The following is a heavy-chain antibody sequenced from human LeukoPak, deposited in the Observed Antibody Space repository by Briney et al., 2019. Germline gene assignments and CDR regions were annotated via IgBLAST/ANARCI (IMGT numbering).Heavy chain of an antibody. D-gene: IGHD3-22*01. J-gene: IGHJ4*02. CDR3: ATDYYDSSGYSLGDDY. CDR2: ISSSSSYI. CDR1: GFTFSSYS. Sequence: GGSLRLSCAASGFTFSSYSMNWVRQAPGKGLEWVSSISSSSSYIYYADSVKGRFTISRDNAKNSLYLQMNSLRAEDTAVYYCATDYYDSSGYSLGDDYWGQGTLVTVSS. V-gene: IGHV3-21*01.